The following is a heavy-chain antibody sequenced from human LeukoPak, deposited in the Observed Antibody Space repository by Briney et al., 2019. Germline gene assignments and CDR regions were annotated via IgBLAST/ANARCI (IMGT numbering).Heavy chain of an antibody. CDR3: ARSTGDLGYYYYMDV. J-gene: IGHJ6*03. CDR1: GYSFTNYW. D-gene: IGHD7-27*01. Sequence: GESLKISCKGSGYSFTNYWIGWVRQMPGKGLEWMGIIYPGDSHTRYNPSLQGQVTISADKSISTAYLQWSSLKASDTAMYYCARSTGDLGYYYYMDVWGKGTTVTVSS. CDR2: IYPGDSHT. V-gene: IGHV5-51*01.